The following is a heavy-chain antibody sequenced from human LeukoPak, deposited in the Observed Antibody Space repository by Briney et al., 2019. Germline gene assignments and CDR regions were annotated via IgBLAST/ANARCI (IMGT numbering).Heavy chain of an antibody. CDR2: IRYDGSNK. CDR3: AKGGDCSSTSCSIDY. CDR1: GSTFSSYG. J-gene: IGHJ4*02. V-gene: IGHV3-30*02. D-gene: IGHD2-2*01. Sequence: GGSLRLSCAASGSTFSSYGMHWVRQAPGKGLEWVAFIRYDGSNKYYADSVKGRFTISRDNSKNTLYLQMNSLRAEDTAVYYCAKGGDCSSTSCSIDYWGQGTLVTVSS.